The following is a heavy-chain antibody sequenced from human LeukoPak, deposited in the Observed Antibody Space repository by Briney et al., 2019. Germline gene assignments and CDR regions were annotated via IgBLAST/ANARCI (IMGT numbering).Heavy chain of an antibody. CDR2: VSSFSDTI. D-gene: IGHD3-22*01. Sequence: GGSLRLSCVASGFTFSSYSISWIRQAPGKGLEWVSYVSSFSDTIEYADSVKGRFTIARDNAENSVSLQMNSLRAEDTAVYYCTSSYATPGYSSGSFDDWGQGALVIVSS. CDR1: GFTFSSYS. V-gene: IGHV3-48*04. CDR3: TSSYATPGYSSGSFDD. J-gene: IGHJ4*02.